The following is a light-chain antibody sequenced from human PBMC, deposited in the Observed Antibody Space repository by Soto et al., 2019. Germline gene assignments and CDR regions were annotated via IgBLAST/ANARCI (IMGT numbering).Light chain of an antibody. CDR3: QKYNGAPVW. J-gene: IGKJ1*01. Sequence: DIQMTQSPSSLSASVGDRVTITCLASQDISYYLAWYQQRPGKAPKLLIYAASTLQSGVPSRFSGSGSGTDFTLTISSLQPEDVATYYCQKYNGAPVWFGQGTKVEIK. CDR1: QDISYY. CDR2: AAS. V-gene: IGKV1-27*01.